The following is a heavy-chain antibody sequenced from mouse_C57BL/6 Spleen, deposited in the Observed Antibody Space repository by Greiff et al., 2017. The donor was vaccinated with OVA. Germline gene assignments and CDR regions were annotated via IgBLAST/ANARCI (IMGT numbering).Heavy chain of an antibody. CDR1: GYTFTSYW. J-gene: IGHJ2*01. Sequence: QVQLKQPGAELVRPGSSVKLSCKASGYTFTSYWMDWVKQRPGQGLEWIGNIYPSDSETHYNQKFKDKATLTVDKSSSTAYMQLSSLTSEDSAVYYCARRGLGDFDCWGQGTTLTVSS. V-gene: IGHV1-61*01. D-gene: IGHD4-1*01. CDR2: IYPSDSET. CDR3: ARRGLGDFDC.